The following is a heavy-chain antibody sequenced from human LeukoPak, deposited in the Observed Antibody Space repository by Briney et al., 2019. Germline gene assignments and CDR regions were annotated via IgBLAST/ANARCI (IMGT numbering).Heavy chain of an antibody. J-gene: IGHJ4*02. CDR2: VNGDGSST. V-gene: IGHV3-74*01. Sequence: PGGSLRLSCAASGFTFSSYAMSWVRQAPGKGLVWVSRVNGDGSSTNYADSVKGRFTISRDNAKNTLYLQMNSLRAGDTAVYYCARGYDFSDYWGQGTLVTVSS. CDR3: ARGYDFSDY. D-gene: IGHD3-3*01. CDR1: GFTFSSYA.